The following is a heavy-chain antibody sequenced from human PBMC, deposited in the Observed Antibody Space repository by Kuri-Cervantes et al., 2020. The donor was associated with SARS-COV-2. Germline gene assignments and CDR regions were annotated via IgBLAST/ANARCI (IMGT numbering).Heavy chain of an antibody. D-gene: IGHD5-18*01. J-gene: IGHJ4*02. CDR3: ARDLGEIQLQTPLADY. V-gene: IGHV3-30*02. CDR1: GFTFSSYG. Sequence: GGSLRLSCAASGFTFSSYGMHWVRQAPGKGLEWVAFIRYDGSNKYYADSVKGRFTISRDNAKNSLYLQMNSLRAEDTAVYYCARDLGEIQLQTPLADYWGQGTLVTVSS. CDR2: IRYDGSNK.